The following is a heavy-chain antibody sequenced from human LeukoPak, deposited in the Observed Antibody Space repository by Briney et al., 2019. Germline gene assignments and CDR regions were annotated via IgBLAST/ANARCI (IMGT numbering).Heavy chain of an antibody. J-gene: IGHJ4*02. Sequence: PGWSLRLSCAASGFSSSSYAMSWVRQPPRKGLEWVSVICGSCGTTHYADSVKGRFTISRDNSKNTPSLQMNSLRAEDTAVYYCAKDGYYESSGYPYFDYWGQGTLVTVSS. CDR2: ICGSCGTT. D-gene: IGHD3-22*01. CDR1: GFSSSSYA. V-gene: IGHV3-23*01. CDR3: AKDGYYESSGYPYFDY.